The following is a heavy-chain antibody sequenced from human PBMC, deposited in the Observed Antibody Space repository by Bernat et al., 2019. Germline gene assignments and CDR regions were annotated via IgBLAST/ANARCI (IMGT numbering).Heavy chain of an antibody. J-gene: IGHJ4*02. CDR2: VSHTGSA. V-gene: IGHV4-34*01. Sequence: QVQLDQWGAGLFKPSETLSLTCAVYGVSFSGYYWTWIRQPPGKGLEWIGEVSHTGSANYNPSLKSRVTISVDTSMNQFSLRLTSVTAADTAVYYCARGHFFNSFWGRGTPVTVSS. CDR1: GVSFSGYY. CDR3: ARGHFFNSF.